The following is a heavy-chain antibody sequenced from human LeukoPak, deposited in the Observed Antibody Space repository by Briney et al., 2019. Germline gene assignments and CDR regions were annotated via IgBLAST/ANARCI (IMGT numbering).Heavy chain of an antibody. CDR1: GFTFSSYG. D-gene: IGHD3-22*01. V-gene: IGHV3-30*18. CDR2: ISYDGSNK. J-gene: IGHJ4*02. Sequence: PGGSLRLSCAASGFTFSSYGMHWVRQAPGKGLEWVAVISYDGSNKYYADSVKGRFTISRDNSKNTLYLQMNSLRAEDTAVYYCANTYYYDSSGYPKIYYFDYWGQGTLVTVSS. CDR3: ANTYYYDSSGYPKIYYFDY.